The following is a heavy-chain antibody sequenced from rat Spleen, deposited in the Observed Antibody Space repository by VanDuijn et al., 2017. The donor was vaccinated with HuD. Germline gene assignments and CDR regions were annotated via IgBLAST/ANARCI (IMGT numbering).Heavy chain of an antibody. D-gene: IGHD1-11*01. CDR2: ISYDGSST. Sequence: EVQLVESGGGLVQPGRSLKLSCAASGFTFSNYGMAWVRQAPTKGLEWVATISYDGSSTYYRDSVKGRFTISRDNAKSTLYLQMDSLRSEDTATYYCATDRGGYMDWGQGVMVTVSS. CDR1: GFTFSNYG. CDR3: ATDRGGYMD. J-gene: IGHJ2*01. V-gene: IGHV5-29*01.